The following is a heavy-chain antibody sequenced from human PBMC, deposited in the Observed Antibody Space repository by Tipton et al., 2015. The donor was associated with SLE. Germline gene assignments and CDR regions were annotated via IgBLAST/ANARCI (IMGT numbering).Heavy chain of an antibody. CDR3: ARSPYGDYVGRAFDI. D-gene: IGHD4-17*01. CDR2: ISWNSGAI. CDR1: GFTFDESA. J-gene: IGHJ3*02. Sequence: AVSGFTFDESAMHWVRQAPGKGLEWVSSISWNSGAIAYADSVKGRFTISRDNAKNSLYLQMNSLRAEDAALYYCARSPYGDYVGRAFDIWGQGAMVTVSP. V-gene: IGHV3-9*01.